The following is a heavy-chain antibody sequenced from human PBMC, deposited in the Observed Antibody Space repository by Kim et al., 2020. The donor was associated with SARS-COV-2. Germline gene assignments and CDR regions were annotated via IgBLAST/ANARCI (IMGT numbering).Heavy chain of an antibody. CDR2: IKQDGSEK. Sequence: GGSLRLSCAASGFTFSSYWMSWVRQAPGKGLEWVANIKQDGSEKYYVDSVKGRFTISRDNAKNSLYLQMNSLRAEDTAVYYCARVSASYCSSTSCSFSAFDIWGQGTMVTVSS. J-gene: IGHJ3*02. CDR3: ARVSASYCSSTSCSFSAFDI. V-gene: IGHV3-7*01. CDR1: GFTFSSYW. D-gene: IGHD2-2*01.